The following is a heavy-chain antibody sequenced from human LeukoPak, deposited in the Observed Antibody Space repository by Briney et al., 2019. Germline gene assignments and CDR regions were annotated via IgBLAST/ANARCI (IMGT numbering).Heavy chain of an antibody. CDR1: GHSVSSHF. Sequence: PSETLSLTCTVSGHSVSSHFWRWLRQPPAKGLEWIGYIYYSGSTNYNPSLKSRVTISVDTSNNQISLKLTSVTTADTAVYYCARGHYGLDVWGQGTTVIVSS. V-gene: IGHV4-59*02. J-gene: IGHJ6*02. CDR3: ARGHYGLDV. CDR2: IYYSGST.